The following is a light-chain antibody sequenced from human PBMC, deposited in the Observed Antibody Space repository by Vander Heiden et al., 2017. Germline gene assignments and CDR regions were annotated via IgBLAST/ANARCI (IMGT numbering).Light chain of an antibody. J-gene: IGKJ1*01. V-gene: IGKV1-27*01. CDR1: QGISNY. Sequence: DIQMSQSSSSLSASVGDRVPITCRASQGISNYLAWYQQKRGNVPKLLIYAASTLQSRVRSRYSGSRSGTDFILTIRSLKTEDVATYYSEKYNSDQWTFGKGTKVEI. CDR2: AAS. CDR3: EKYNSDQWT.